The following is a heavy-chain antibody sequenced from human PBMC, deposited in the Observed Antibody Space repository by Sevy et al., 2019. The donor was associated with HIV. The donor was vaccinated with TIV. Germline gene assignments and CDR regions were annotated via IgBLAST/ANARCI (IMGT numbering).Heavy chain of an antibody. J-gene: IGHJ5*02. V-gene: IGHV3-23*01. CDR2: ISGSGGLT. CDR1: GLTSGAFA. CDR3: AKPNWNFRADWFDT. D-gene: IGHD1-7*01. Sequence: QLGGSLRLSCKVTGLTSGAFAMSWVRQTPGKGLEWISSISGSGGLTHYADSVKGRFTISRDKSKGTVDLEMNSLRGDDTAVYYCAKPNWNFRADWFDTWGQGTLVTVSS.